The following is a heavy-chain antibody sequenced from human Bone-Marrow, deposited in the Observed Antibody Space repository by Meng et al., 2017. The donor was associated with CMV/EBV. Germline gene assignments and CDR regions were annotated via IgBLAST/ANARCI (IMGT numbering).Heavy chain of an antibody. J-gene: IGHJ6*02. V-gene: IGHV1-69*10. D-gene: IGHD3-3*01. CDR3: ARETRRRFWRGQTGNGMDV. CDR2: IIPTFDMT. Sequence: SVKVSCKTSGGTFSSYVISWVRRAPGQGLEWMGGIIPTFDMTKYAQKFQGRPTIVADKATSTAYMELSGLSSEDTAVYYCARETRRRFWRGQTGNGMDVWGQGTAVTVSS. CDR1: GGTFSSYV.